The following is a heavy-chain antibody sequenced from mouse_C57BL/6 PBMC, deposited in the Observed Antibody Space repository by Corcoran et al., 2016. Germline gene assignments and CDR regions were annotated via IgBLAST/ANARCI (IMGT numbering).Heavy chain of an antibody. Sequence: EVQLQQSGPVLVKPGASVKMSCKASGYTFTDYYMNWVKQSHGKSLEWSGVINPYNGGTSYNQKFKGKATLTVDKSSSTAYMELNSLTSEDSAVYYCARWANYLYAMDYCGQGTSVTVSS. V-gene: IGHV1-19*01. J-gene: IGHJ4*01. CDR3: ARWANYLYAMDY. CDR2: INPYNGGT. CDR1: GYTFTDYY. D-gene: IGHD2-1*01.